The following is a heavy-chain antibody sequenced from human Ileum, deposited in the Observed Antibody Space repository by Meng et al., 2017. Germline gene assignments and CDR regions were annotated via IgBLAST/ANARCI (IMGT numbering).Heavy chain of an antibody. CDR1: GFTFSNYA. V-gene: IGHV1-3*01. CDR3: GRGRASFYFDF. J-gene: IGHJ4*01. D-gene: IGHD6-6*01. Sequence: QVQFVQSGAEVKKPGASVRISCKASGFTFSNYAIYWVRQAPGQSLEWLGWIHAGSGDTKFSQTFQGRLTFDRDTSADTVYMELSSLTSGDRAVYYCGRGRASFYFDFLCQGTLVTVSS. CDR2: IHAGSGDT.